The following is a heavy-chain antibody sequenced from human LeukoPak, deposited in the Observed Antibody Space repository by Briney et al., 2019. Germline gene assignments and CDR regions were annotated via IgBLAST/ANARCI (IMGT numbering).Heavy chain of an antibody. CDR3: GREEQQMARYMGY. V-gene: IGHV4-4*07. Sequence: SETLSLTCTVSGGSLSSYYWGWIRQPAGKGLGWIGRIYSSGSTNYNPSLKGRVTIPVNTSMNQFSLNLSSLTPADTAMYYCGREEQQMARYMGYWGQG. D-gene: IGHD6-13*01. CDR1: GGSLSSYY. CDR2: IYSSGST. J-gene: IGHJ4*02.